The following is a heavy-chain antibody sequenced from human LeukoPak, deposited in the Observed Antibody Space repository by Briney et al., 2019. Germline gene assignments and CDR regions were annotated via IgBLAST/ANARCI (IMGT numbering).Heavy chain of an antibody. Sequence: SETLSLTCTVSGDSISSKSYYWGWIRQSPGKGLEWIGNIYYDGSTYHNPSLKSRVSMSVDTSKNQFSLKLSSVTAADTAVYYCTREWGGVRGHSYALTDYWGQGTLVTVSS. J-gene: IGHJ4*02. CDR2: IYYDGST. V-gene: IGHV4-39*07. CDR1: GDSISSKSYY. CDR3: TREWGGVRGHSYALTDY. D-gene: IGHD5-18*01.